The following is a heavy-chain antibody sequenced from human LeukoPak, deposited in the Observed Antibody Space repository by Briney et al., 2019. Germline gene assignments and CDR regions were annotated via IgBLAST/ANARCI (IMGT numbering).Heavy chain of an antibody. D-gene: IGHD3-3*01. Sequence: PGGSLRLSCAASGFTFSSYWMHWVRQAPGKGLVWVSRINSDGSSTSYADSVKGRFTISRDNAKNTLYLQMNSLRAEDTAVYYCAREGSTIFGVVIRPRFDYWGQGTLVTVSS. CDR2: INSDGSST. CDR3: AREGSTIFGVVIRPRFDY. J-gene: IGHJ4*02. V-gene: IGHV3-74*01. CDR1: GFTFSSYW.